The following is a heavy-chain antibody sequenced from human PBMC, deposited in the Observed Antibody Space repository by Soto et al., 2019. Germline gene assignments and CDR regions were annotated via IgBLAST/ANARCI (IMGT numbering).Heavy chain of an antibody. V-gene: IGHV3-23*01. Sequence: PGGSLRLSCEASVFSVSDNYITWVRQAPWKGLEWVSHITASGVTTYYADSVKGRFTISRDSSRSTVHLQMNNLRAEDTALYYCAKCIKVKWKYDAFHIWGQGTMVAFSS. CDR3: AKCIKVKWKYDAFHI. D-gene: IGHD1-7*01. CDR1: VFSVSDNY. J-gene: IGHJ3*02. CDR2: ITASGVTT.